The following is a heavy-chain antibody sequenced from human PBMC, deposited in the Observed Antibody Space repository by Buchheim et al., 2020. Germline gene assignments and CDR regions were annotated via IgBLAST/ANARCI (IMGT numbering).Heavy chain of an antibody. Sequence: QVQLVESGGGVVQPGRSLRLSCAASGFTFSSYGMHWVRQAPGKGLEWVAVISYDGSNKYYADSVKGRFTISRDNSKNTLYLQMNSLRAEDTAVYYCAKSDGFIYYGSGSPDYWGQGTL. CDR3: AKSDGFIYYGSGSPDY. CDR2: ISYDGSNK. J-gene: IGHJ4*02. D-gene: IGHD3-10*01. CDR1: GFTFSSYG. V-gene: IGHV3-30*18.